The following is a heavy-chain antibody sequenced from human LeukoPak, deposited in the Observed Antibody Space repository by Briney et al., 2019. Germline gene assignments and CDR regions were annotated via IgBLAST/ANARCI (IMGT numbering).Heavy chain of an antibody. CDR2: VYPNNGGP. D-gene: IGHD4-17*01. CDR3: ARKGEVYGDYDY. V-gene: IGHV1-2*02. Sequence: ASVKVSCKASGYTFTSYYLHWVRQAPGQGLEWMGWVYPNNGGPYYAQKFQGRVTMTRDTSITTVYRELSRLRADDTAVYYCARKGEVYGDYDYWGQGTLVTVSS. CDR1: GYTFTSYY. J-gene: IGHJ4*02.